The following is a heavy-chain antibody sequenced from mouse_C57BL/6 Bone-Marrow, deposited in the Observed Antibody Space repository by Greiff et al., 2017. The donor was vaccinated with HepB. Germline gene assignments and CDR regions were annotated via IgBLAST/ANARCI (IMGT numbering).Heavy chain of an antibody. Sequence: GQLQESGGGLVKPGGSLKLSCAASGFTFSSYAMSWVRQTPEKRLEWVATISDGGSYTYYPDNVKGRFTISRDNAKNNLYLQMSHLKSEDTAMYYCARGGPTIVTTWYFDVWGTGTTVTVSS. D-gene: IGHD2-5*01. J-gene: IGHJ1*03. CDR3: ARGGPTIVTTWYFDV. CDR2: ISDGGSYT. V-gene: IGHV5-4*01. CDR1: GFTFSSYA.